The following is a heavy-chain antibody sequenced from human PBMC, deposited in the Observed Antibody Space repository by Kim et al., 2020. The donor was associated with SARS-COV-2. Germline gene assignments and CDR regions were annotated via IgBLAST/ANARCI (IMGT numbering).Heavy chain of an antibody. D-gene: IGHD3-22*01. CDR2: IYSGGST. Sequence: GGSLRLSCAASGFTVSSNYMSWVRQAPGKGLEWVSVIYSGGSTYYADSVKGRFTISRDNSKNTLYLQMNSLRAEDTAVYYCARLGSGYYFLFDYWGQGTLVTVSS. V-gene: IGHV3-66*04. J-gene: IGHJ4*02. CDR1: GFTVSSNY. CDR3: ARLGSGYYFLFDY.